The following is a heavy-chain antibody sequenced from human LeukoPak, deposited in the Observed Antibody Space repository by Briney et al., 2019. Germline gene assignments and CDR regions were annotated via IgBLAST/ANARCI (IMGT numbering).Heavy chain of an antibody. Sequence: ASVKVSCKASRYTFTSYAMNWVRQAPGQGLEGMGWINTNTGNPTYAQGFTGRFVFSLDTSVSTAYLQISSLKAEDTAVYYCAREFEPPKDDYYASSGYYYYFQHWGQGTLVTVSS. D-gene: IGHD3-22*01. V-gene: IGHV7-4-1*02. CDR3: AREFEPPKDDYYASSGYYYYFQH. CDR1: RYTFTSYA. CDR2: INTNTGNP. J-gene: IGHJ1*01.